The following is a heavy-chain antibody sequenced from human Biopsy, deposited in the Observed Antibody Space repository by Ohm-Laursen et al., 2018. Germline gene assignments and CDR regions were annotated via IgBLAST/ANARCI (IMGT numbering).Heavy chain of an antibody. CDR2: ISSRSSDI. CDR1: EFNVDRNH. V-gene: IGHV3-21*01. Sequence: SLRLSCAASEFNVDRNHMNWVRQAPGEGLGWVSSISSRSSDIYYADSVKGRFTISRDNAKNSLFLHMNSLRAEDTAVYYCARESALKWYQSLSYFNGMDVWGQGTTVTVSS. D-gene: IGHD2-2*01. J-gene: IGHJ6*02. CDR3: ARESALKWYQSLSYFNGMDV.